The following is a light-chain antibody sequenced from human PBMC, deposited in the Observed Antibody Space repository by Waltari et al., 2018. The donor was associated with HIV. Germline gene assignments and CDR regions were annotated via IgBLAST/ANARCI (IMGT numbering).Light chain of an antibody. Sequence: QLTQSPSFLSASVGDRVTITCRANQNIRAYLAWYQQKPGKAPTLLIYSASTVQRGVPSRFSGSGSGAEFTLTISSLQPEDFATYYCQQLDSYPRTFGHGTKVEI. V-gene: IGKV1-9*01. CDR1: QNIRAY. CDR3: QQLDSYPRT. CDR2: SAS. J-gene: IGKJ1*01.